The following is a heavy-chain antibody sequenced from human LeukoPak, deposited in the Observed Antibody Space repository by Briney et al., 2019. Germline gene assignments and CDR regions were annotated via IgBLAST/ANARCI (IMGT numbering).Heavy chain of an antibody. J-gene: IGHJ4*02. D-gene: IGHD6-19*01. CDR2: IYSSGSA. Sequence: GGSLRLSCAASGFTFSSNYMSWVRQAPGKGLEWVSVIYSSGSAYYADSVKGRFTISRDNSKNTLYLQMNSLRAEDTAVYYCARGPYSSGWYGLDYWGQGSLVTVSS. CDR1: GFTFSSNY. V-gene: IGHV3-53*01. CDR3: ARGPYSSGWYGLDY.